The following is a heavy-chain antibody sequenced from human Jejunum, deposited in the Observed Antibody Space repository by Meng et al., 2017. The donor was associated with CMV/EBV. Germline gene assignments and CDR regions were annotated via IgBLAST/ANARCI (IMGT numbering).Heavy chain of an antibody. V-gene: IGHV3-23*01. CDR1: GFTLNSHT. Sequence: GFTLNSHTMTWGRQAPGRGLEWVSIISGGGGTTYYADSVKGRFTISRDNSKNTLYLQMNSLRGEDTALYYCATPATSSGWYYFDCWGQGTLVTVSS. CDR3: ATPATSSGWYYFDC. J-gene: IGHJ4*02. CDR2: ISGGGGTT. D-gene: IGHD6-19*01.